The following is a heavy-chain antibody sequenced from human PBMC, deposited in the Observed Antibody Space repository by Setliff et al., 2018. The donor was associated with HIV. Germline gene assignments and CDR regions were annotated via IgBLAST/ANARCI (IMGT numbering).Heavy chain of an antibody. CDR1: GGSISSGDYY. J-gene: IGHJ4*02. D-gene: IGHD6-13*01. CDR2: VYNSGNT. CDR3: ARGIAAAEGYFDY. Sequence: SETLSLTCTVSGGSISSGDYYWNWIRQHPGKGLEWIGYVYNSGNTYYNSSLKSRVTISLDTSKNQFSLKLSSVTAADTAVYYCARGIAAAEGYFDYWGQGTLVTVS. V-gene: IGHV4-31*03.